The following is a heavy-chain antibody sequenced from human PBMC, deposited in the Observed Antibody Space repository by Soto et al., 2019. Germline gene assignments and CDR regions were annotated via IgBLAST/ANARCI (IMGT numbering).Heavy chain of an antibody. D-gene: IGHD1-1*01. Sequence: QVQLQQRGAGLVKPSETLSLSCAVYGQSFSGHSWAWIRQPPGKGLEWIGEINESGSTYYNPSLKSRVTISTGTSKDQFSLKLSSVSAADTAAYFCARGSGIVALPGELEDVKYDYWGQGTLVNVSS. V-gene: IGHV4-34*01. CDR2: INESGST. J-gene: IGHJ4*02. CDR1: GQSFSGHS. CDR3: ARGSGIVALPGELEDVKYDY.